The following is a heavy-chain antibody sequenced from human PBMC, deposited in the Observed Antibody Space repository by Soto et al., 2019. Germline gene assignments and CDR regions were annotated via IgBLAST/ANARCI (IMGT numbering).Heavy chain of an antibody. J-gene: IGHJ4*02. Sequence: SSETLSLTCTVSGGSISSSSYYWGWIRQPPGKGLEWIGSIYYSGSTYYNPSLKSRVTISVDTSKNQFSLKLSSVTAADTAVYYCASLGYSSSWSKRYYFDDWGQGTPVTVSS. V-gene: IGHV4-39*01. CDR1: GGSISSSSYY. CDR3: ASLGYSSSWSKRYYFDD. D-gene: IGHD6-13*01. CDR2: IYYSGST.